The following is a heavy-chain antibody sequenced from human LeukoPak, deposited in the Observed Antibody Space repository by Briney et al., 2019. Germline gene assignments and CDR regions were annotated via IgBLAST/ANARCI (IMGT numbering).Heavy chain of an antibody. V-gene: IGHV3-33*06. D-gene: IGHD2-21*02. CDR2: IWYDGGNK. Sequence: PGGSLRLSCAASGFTFSSYGMHWVRQAPGKGLEWVAIIWYDGGNKYYADSVKGRFTISRDNSKNTLYLQMNSLRAEDTAVYYCAKEWEAYCGGDCYPPLDYWGQGTLVTVSS. CDR1: GFTFSSYG. CDR3: AKEWEAYCGGDCYPPLDY. J-gene: IGHJ4*02.